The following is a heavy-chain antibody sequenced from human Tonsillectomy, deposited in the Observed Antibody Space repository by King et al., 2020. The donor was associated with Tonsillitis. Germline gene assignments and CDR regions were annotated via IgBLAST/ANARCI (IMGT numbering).Heavy chain of an antibody. CDR2: ISWNSGSL. CDR3: AKGWGWFFYCGMDV. Sequence: VQLVESGGHLVQPGRSLRLSCAASGFIFDDYAMHWVRHAPGKGLEWVSGISWNSGSLGYADSVTGRFTISRDNAKNSLYLQMNSLRAEDTAFYYCAKGWGWFFYCGMDVWGQGTTVTVSS. V-gene: IGHV3-9*01. CDR1: GFIFDDYA. D-gene: IGHD6-19*01. J-gene: IGHJ6*02.